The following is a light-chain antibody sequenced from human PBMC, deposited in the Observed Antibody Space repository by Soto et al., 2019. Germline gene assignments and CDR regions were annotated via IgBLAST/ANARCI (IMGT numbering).Light chain of an antibody. Sequence: DIHMIEAPATLAAHVGARVTITCRASQSISSWLAWYQQKPGKAPKLLIYDASSLESGVPSRFSGSGSGTEFTLTISSLQPDDCATYYCQQYNSCWTFGQGTKV. CDR1: QSISSW. CDR2: DAS. CDR3: QQYNSCWT. J-gene: IGKJ1*01. V-gene: IGKV1-5*01.